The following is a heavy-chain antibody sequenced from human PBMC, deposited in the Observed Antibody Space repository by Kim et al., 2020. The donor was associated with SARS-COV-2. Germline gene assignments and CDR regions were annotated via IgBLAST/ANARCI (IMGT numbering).Heavy chain of an antibody. CDR1: GFTFSSYA. D-gene: IGHD3-3*01. J-gene: IGHJ6*02. V-gene: IGHV3-23*01. CDR3: AKDPEYYDFWSGYYTSYYGMDV. Sequence: GGSPRLSCAASGFTFSSYAMSWVRQAPGKGLEWVSAISGSGGSTYYADSVKGRFTISRDNSKNTLYLQMNSLRAEDTAVYYCAKDPEYYDFWSGYYTSYYGMDVWGQGTTVTVSS. CDR2: ISGSGGST.